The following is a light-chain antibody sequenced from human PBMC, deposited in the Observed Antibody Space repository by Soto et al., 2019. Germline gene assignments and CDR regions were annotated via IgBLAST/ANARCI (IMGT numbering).Light chain of an antibody. Sequence: QSALTQPRSVSGSPGQSVTISCTGTSSDVRGYNYVSWYQQHPGKAPKLMIYEVTRRPSGVPDRFSGSKSGNTASLNVSGLQAEDEADYYCCSYADNNDYVFGTGTQLTVL. J-gene: IGLJ1*01. CDR3: CSYADNNDYV. V-gene: IGLV2-11*01. CDR1: SSDVRGYNY. CDR2: EVT.